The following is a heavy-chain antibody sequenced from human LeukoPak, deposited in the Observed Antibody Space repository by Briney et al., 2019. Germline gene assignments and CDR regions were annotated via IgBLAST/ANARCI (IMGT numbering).Heavy chain of an antibody. J-gene: IGHJ4*02. CDR3: ARDRGGSGWYYFDY. V-gene: IGHV3-30-3*01. CDR2: ISYNGTNE. Sequence: GGSLRLSCAASGFTFSIYAIHWVRQAPGKGLEWVAGISYNGTNEYYPDSLKGRFTISRDNSKNTLYLQMNSQRAEDTALYYCARDRGGSGWYYFDYWGQGTLVTVSS. CDR1: GFTFSIYA. D-gene: IGHD6-19*01.